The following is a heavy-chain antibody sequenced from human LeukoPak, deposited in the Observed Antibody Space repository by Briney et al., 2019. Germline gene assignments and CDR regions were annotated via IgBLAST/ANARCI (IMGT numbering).Heavy chain of an antibody. CDR3: AKNYGSGSQYYFDY. J-gene: IGHJ4*02. V-gene: IGHV1-2*06. CDR1: GYTFTGCY. D-gene: IGHD3-10*01. Sequence: ASVKVSCKASGYTFTGCYMHWVRQAPGQGLEWMGRINPNSGGTNYAQKFQGRVTMTRDTSISTAYLELSRLRSDDTAVYYCAKNYGSGSQYYFDYWGQGTLVTVPS. CDR2: INPNSGGT.